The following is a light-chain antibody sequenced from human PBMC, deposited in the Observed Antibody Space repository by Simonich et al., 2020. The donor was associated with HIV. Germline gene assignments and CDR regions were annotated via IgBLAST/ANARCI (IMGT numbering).Light chain of an antibody. Sequence: QSVLTQPPSASGTPGQRVTISCSGSSSNTGSNYVYWYQQPPGTAPKLLIYRNNQRPSGVPDRFSGSKSGTSASLAISGLQSEDESDYYCAAWDDSLNGPVFGGGTKLTVL. J-gene: IGLJ3*02. CDR2: RNN. CDR1: SSNTGSNY. V-gene: IGLV1-47*01. CDR3: AAWDDSLNGPV.